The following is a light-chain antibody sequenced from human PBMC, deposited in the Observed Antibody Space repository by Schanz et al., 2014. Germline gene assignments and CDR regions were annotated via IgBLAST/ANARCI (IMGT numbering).Light chain of an antibody. J-gene: IGKJ3*01. CDR1: QSVSSN. Sequence: EIVLTQFPATLSLSPGERATLSCRASQSVSSNLAWYQQKPGQAPRLLIYGASTRATGIPARFSGRGSGTDFTLTISGLEPEDSAVYYCQQRSDWPPIFTFGPGTTVHLK. CDR3: QQRSDWPPIFT. CDR2: GAS. V-gene: IGKV3-11*01.